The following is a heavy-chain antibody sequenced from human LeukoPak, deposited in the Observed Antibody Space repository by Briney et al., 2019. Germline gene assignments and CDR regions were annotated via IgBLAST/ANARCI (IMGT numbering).Heavy chain of an antibody. J-gene: IGHJ4*02. CDR2: IYHSGST. CDR1: GYSISSGYY. V-gene: IGHV4-38-2*01. D-gene: IGHD3-16*01. CDR3: ARVWFDY. Sequence: SETLSLTCAVSGYSISSGYYWGWIRQPPGKGLEWIGSIYHSGSTYYNPSLKSRVAISVDTSKNQFSLKLSSVTAADTAVYYCARVWFDYWGQGTLVTVSS.